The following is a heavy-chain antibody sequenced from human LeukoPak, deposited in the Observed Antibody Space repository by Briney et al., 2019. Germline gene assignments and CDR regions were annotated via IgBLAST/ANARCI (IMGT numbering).Heavy chain of an antibody. CDR2: IYHSGST. D-gene: IGHD5-18*01. V-gene: IGHV4-4*02. J-gene: IGHJ2*01. CDR1: GGSISSSNW. CDR3: ARVTRGYSYGLEGGYFDL. Sequence: PSETLSLTCAVSGGSISSSNWWSWVRQPPGKGLEWIGEIYHSGSTNYNPSLKSRATISVDKSKNQFSLKLSSVTAADTAVYYCARVTRGYSYGLEGGYFDLWGRGTLVTVSS.